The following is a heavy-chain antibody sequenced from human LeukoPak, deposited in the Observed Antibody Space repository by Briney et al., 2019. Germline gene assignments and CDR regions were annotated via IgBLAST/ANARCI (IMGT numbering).Heavy chain of an antibody. CDR1: GGSFSGYY. V-gene: IGHV4-34*01. CDR3: ARGSGSYTDY. J-gene: IGHJ4*02. CDR2: INHSGST. Sequence: PSETLPLTCAVYGGSFSGYYWSWIRQPPGKGLEWIGEINHSGSTNYNPSLKSRVTISVDTSKNQFSLKLSSVTAADTAVYYCARGSGSYTDYWGQGTLVTVSS. D-gene: IGHD1-26*01.